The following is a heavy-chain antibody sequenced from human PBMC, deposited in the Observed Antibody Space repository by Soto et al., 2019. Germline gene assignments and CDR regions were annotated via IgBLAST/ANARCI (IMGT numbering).Heavy chain of an antibody. CDR2: IRISRDYK. J-gene: IGHJ4*02. D-gene: IGHD6-19*01. CDR1: GFSFSNHH. CDR3: ARGSDSSGWRVFDY. V-gene: IGHV3-21*05. Sequence: PGGSLRLSCVASGFSFSNHHMNWIRQAPGKGLEWVSYIRISRDYKHYADSVKGRFTISRDNSKNSLYLQMNSLRAEDTAVYYCARGSDSSGWRVFDYWGQGTLVTVSS.